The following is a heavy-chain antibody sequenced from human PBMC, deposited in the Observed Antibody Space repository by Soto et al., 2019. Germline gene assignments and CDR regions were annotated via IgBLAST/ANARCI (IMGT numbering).Heavy chain of an antibody. CDR1: GGTFSSYA. CDR2: IIPIFGTA. CDR3: AREVMAFGVVKFDY. Sequence: GASVKVSCKASGGTFSSYAISWVRQAPGQGLGWMGGIIPIFGTANYAQKFQGRVTITADESTSTAYMELSSLRSEDTAVYYCAREVMAFGVVKFDYWGRGTLVTVSS. J-gene: IGHJ4*02. D-gene: IGHD3-3*01. V-gene: IGHV1-69*13.